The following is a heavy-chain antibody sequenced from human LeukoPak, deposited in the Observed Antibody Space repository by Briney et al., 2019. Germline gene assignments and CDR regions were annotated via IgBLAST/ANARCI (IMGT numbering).Heavy chain of an antibody. CDR2: INPNSGGT. CDR3: ARTYSSGWYFDY. Sequence: ASVKVSCKASGYTFTGYYMHWVRQAPGQGLEWMGWINPNSGGTNYAQKFQGRVTMTRDKSISTAYLQWSSLKASDTAMYYCARTYSSGWYFDYWGQGTLVTVSS. D-gene: IGHD6-19*01. J-gene: IGHJ4*02. CDR1: GYTFTGYY. V-gene: IGHV1-2*02.